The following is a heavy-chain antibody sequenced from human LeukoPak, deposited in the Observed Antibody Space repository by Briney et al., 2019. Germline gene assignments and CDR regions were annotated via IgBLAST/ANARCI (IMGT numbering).Heavy chain of an antibody. V-gene: IGHV4-59*08. D-gene: IGHD2-15*01. CDR2: IYYSGST. CDR3: ARGNSVVDY. Sequence: SSETLSLTCTVSGGSISDYYWSWIRQPPGKGLEWIGYIYYSGSTNYNPSLKSRVTISVDTSKNQFSLKLNSVTAADTAVYYCARGNSVVDYWGQGTLVTVSS. J-gene: IGHJ4*02. CDR1: GGSISDYY.